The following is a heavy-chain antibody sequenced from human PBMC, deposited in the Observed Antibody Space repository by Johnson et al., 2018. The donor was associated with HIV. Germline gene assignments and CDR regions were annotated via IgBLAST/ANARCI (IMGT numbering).Heavy chain of an antibody. CDR3: ARDEGIEWELLPNAFDI. CDR1: GFTFDDYG. J-gene: IGHJ3*02. D-gene: IGHD1-26*01. CDR2: INWNGGST. Sequence: VLLVESGGGVVRPGESLRLSCAASGFTFDDYGMSWVRQAPGKGLEWVSGINWNGGSTGYADSVKGRFTISRDNAKNSLYLQMNSLRAEDTALYYCARDEGIEWELLPNAFDIWGQGTMVTVSS. V-gene: IGHV3-20*04.